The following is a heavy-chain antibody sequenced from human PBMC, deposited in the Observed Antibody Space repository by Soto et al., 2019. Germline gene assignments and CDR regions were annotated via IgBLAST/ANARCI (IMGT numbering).Heavy chain of an antibody. CDR1: GYTFTSYA. CDR2: INAGNGNT. V-gene: IGHV1-3*01. CDR3: ARWQLVRGNWFDP. D-gene: IGHD6-6*01. Sequence: GASVKVSCKASGYTFTSYAMHWVRQAPGQRLEWMGWINAGNGNTKYSQKFQGRVTITRDTSASTAYMELSSLRSEDTAVYYCARWQLVRGNWFDPWGQGTLVTVSS. J-gene: IGHJ5*02.